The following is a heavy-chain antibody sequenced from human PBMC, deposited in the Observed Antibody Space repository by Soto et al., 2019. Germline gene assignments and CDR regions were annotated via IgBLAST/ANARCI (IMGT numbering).Heavy chain of an antibody. D-gene: IGHD3-10*01. CDR2: IIPLFGTT. CDR3: AAELGFGKLSVV. Sequence: QVQVVQSGVEVRRPGSSVKVSCKASGDTFKNCVISWVRQAPGQGLEWMGGIIPLFGTTDFAQRFQGRLTITTDESTTTAYMELSRLRSEETATYYCAAELGFGKLSVVWGQGTRVIVSS. CDR1: GDTFKNCV. J-gene: IGHJ6*02. V-gene: IGHV1-69*01.